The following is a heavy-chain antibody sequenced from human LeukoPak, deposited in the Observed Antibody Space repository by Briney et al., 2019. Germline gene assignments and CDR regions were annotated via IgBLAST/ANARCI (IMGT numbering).Heavy chain of an antibody. Sequence: SETLSLTCTVSGGSISSYYWSWIRQPPGKGLEWLGYIYYSGSTNYNPSLKSRVTISVDTSKNQFSLKLSSVTAADTAVYYCARQYYGSGRYNYFDYWGQGTLVTVSS. J-gene: IGHJ4*02. CDR1: GGSISSYY. D-gene: IGHD3-10*01. CDR3: ARQYYGSGRYNYFDY. CDR2: IYYSGST. V-gene: IGHV4-59*08.